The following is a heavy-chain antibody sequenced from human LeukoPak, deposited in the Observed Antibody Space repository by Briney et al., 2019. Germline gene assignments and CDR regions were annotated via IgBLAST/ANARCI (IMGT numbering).Heavy chain of an antibody. CDR1: GYTFTGYY. CDR2: INPNSGGT. J-gene: IGHJ4*02. D-gene: IGHD1-26*01. Sequence: GASVTVSCKASGYTFTGYYMHWVRQAPGQGLEWMGRINPNSGGTNYAQKFQGRVTMTRDTSISTAYMELSRLRSDDTAVYYYARGEIVGATKLKIMPDYWGQGTLVTVSS. V-gene: IGHV1-2*06. CDR3: ARGEIVGATKLKIMPDY.